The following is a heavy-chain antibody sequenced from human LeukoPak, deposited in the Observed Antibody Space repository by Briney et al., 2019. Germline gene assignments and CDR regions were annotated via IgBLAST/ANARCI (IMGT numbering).Heavy chain of an antibody. D-gene: IGHD3-9*01. J-gene: IGHJ4*02. CDR1: GFTFSSYE. CDR3: GRAGAVTGYYSPYTIPQIGFDY. Sequence: GGSLRLSCAASGFTFSSYEMNWVRQAPGKGLEWVSYISSSGSTIYYADSVKGRFTISRDNAKNSLYLQMHSLRAEDTAVYYCGRAGAVTGYYSPYTIPQIGFDYWGQGTLVTVSS. V-gene: IGHV3-48*03. CDR2: ISSSGSTI.